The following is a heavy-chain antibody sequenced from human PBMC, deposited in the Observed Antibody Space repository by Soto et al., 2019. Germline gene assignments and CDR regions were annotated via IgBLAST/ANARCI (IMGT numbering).Heavy chain of an antibody. CDR3: ARDRYYGSGTDNFFDY. CDR2: INAGSGYT. D-gene: IGHD3-10*01. V-gene: IGHV1-3*01. J-gene: IGHJ4*02. CDR1: GYTFTSHA. Sequence: QVQVVQSGAEVKKPGASVTVSCKASGYTFTSHAIHWVRRAPGQRHEWMGWINAGSGYTKCSQKFQGRVTITRDTSASTAYMELSSLRSEDTAVYYCARDRYYGSGTDNFFDYWGQGTLVTVSS.